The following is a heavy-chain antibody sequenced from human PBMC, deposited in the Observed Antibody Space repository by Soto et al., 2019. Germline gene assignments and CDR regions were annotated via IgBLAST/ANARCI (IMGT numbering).Heavy chain of an antibody. D-gene: IGHD3-10*01. CDR3: AKGGITMVRGVNLRGLWSSSGGQQEIKTYAMDV. CDR2: ISGSGGST. CDR1: GFTFSSYA. J-gene: IGHJ6*02. Sequence: EVQLLESGGGLVQPGGSLRLSCAASGFTFSSYAMSWVRQAPGKGLEWVSTISGSGGSTYYGDSVKGRFTISRDNSKNTLYLQMTSLRAEDKEVYYCAKGGITMVRGVNLRGLWSSSGGQQEIKTYAMDVWGQGTTVTVSS. V-gene: IGHV3-23*01.